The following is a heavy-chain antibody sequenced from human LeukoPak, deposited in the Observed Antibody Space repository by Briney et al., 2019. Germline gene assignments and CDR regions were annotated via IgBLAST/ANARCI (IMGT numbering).Heavy chain of an antibody. CDR2: ISSDGSNK. Sequence: GGSLRLSCAASGFTFRSYAMHWVRQAPGKGLEWVAVISSDGSNKYYADSVKGRFTISRDNSKNTLYLQMNNLRAEDTAVYYCARDPDFWSGHYYFDYWGQGTLVTVSS. J-gene: IGHJ4*02. CDR1: GFTFRSYA. D-gene: IGHD3-3*01. V-gene: IGHV3-30*04. CDR3: ARDPDFWSGHYYFDY.